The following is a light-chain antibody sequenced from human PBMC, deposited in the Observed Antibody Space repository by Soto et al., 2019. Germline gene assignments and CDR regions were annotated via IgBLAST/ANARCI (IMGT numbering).Light chain of an antibody. J-gene: IGKJ1*01. CDR3: QQYGSSPRT. CDR1: QSVRNNY. V-gene: IGKV3-20*01. Sequence: VLTQSPSTVSLSPGERATLSCRASQSVRNNYLAWYQQKPRQAPRLLIYGASSRATGIPDRFTGSGSGTDFTLTISRLEPEDFAVYYCQQYGSSPRTLGQGTKVDIK. CDR2: GAS.